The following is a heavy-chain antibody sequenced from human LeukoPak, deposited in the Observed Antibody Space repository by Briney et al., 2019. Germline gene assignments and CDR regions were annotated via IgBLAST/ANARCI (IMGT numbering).Heavy chain of an antibody. CDR3: VRVPTYSYYFDY. V-gene: IGHV5-51*01. CDR2: IYPGDSDT. Sequence: GASLQISCEGSGSIFTSYWIGGGRPLPGKGVEGMGIIYPGDSDTRYSPSFQGQVTISADKSISTAYLQWSSLKASDTAMYYCVRVPTYSYYFDYWGQGTLVTVSS. J-gene: IGHJ4*02. CDR1: GSIFTSYW. D-gene: IGHD2/OR15-2a*01.